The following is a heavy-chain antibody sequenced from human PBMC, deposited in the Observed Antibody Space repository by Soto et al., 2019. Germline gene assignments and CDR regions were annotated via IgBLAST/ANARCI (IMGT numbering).Heavy chain of an antibody. V-gene: IGHV4-4*07. CDR1: GGSMTGYF. CDR3: ARTHWVSGTEY. Sequence: QVQLQESGPGLVKPSETLSLTCTVSGGSMTGYFWSWIRQPAGKALEWIGHVYNSGNTDYNPSLARRITMAVDTSKRQFSLKVKSVAAADTAVYYCARTHWVSGTEYWGQGILVTVYS. J-gene: IGHJ4*02. CDR2: VYNSGNT. D-gene: IGHD6-19*01.